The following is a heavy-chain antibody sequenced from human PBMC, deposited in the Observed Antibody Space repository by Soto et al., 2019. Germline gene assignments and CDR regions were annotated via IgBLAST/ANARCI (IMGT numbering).Heavy chain of an antibody. CDR1: GYSFTSYW. CDR3: ARGPLPEYYYGSGSFDY. J-gene: IGHJ4*02. D-gene: IGHD3-10*01. CDR2: IYPGDSDT. Sequence: GESLKISCKCSGYSFTSYWIGWVRQMPGKGLEWMGIIYPGDSDTRYSPSFQGQVTISADKSISTAYLQWSSLKASDTAVYYCARGPLPEYYYGSGSFDYWGQGTLVTVSS. V-gene: IGHV5-51*01.